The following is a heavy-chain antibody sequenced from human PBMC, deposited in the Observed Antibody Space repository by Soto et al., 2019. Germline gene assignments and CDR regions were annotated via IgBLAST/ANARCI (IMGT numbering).Heavy chain of an antibody. CDR3: ARGGLVITFGGPRGWGFDY. CDR2: MYNTGST. CDR1: GGSISSYY. J-gene: IGHJ4*02. D-gene: IGHD3-16*01. Sequence: SETLSLTCTVSGGSISSYYWSWIRQPPGKGLEWIGYMYNTGSTVYNPSLKSRVTISVDTSKNQFSLKLSSVTAADTAVYYCARGGLVITFGGPRGWGFDYWGQGTLVTVSS. V-gene: IGHV4-59*12.